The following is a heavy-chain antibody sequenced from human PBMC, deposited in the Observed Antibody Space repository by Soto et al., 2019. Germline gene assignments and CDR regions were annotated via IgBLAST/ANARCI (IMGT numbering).Heavy chain of an antibody. D-gene: IGHD3-10*01. CDR2: ISYDGGNE. J-gene: IGHJ4*02. Sequence: QVQLVESGGGVAQPGRSLRLSCAASGFTFSIYAMHWVRQAPGKGLEWVTVISYDGGNEYYADSVKGRFTISRDNSKNTLFLQMSSVRAEDTAVYYCVRGGYYGSGSYYTLFDHWGQGTLVTVSS. V-gene: IGHV3-30-3*01. CDR3: VRGGYYGSGSYYTLFDH. CDR1: GFTFSIYA.